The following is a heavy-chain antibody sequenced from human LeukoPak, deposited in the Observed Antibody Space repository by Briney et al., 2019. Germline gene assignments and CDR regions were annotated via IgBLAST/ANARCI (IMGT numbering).Heavy chain of an antibody. D-gene: IGHD6-19*01. CDR3: AKLSLAVAPGALDI. Sequence: GGSLRLSCAGSGFTFSSYAMSWVRQAPGKGLEWVSAISGSGGSTYYADSVKGRFTISRDNSKNTMSLQMNSLRAEDTATYYCAKLSLAVAPGALDIWGQGTMVTVSS. V-gene: IGHV3-23*01. CDR1: GFTFSSYA. CDR2: ISGSGGST. J-gene: IGHJ3*02.